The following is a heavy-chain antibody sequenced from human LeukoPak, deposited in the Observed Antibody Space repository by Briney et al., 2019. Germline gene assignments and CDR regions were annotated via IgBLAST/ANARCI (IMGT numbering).Heavy chain of an antibody. CDR1: GGSIRSDH. CDR3: ARHGPYLGRLGWFDP. Sequence: SETLSLTCTVSGGSIRSDHWSWVRQPPGKGLEWIGYIYYTGSTNYNPSLKSRVTISVDTSKNQFSLNLSSVTAADTAVYYCARHGPYLGRLGWFDPWGQGTLVTVSS. J-gene: IGHJ5*02. CDR2: IYYTGST. D-gene: IGHD1-26*01. V-gene: IGHV4-59*08.